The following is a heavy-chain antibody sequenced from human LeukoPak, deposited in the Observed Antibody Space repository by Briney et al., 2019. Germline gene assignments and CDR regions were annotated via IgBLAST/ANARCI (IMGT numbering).Heavy chain of an antibody. V-gene: IGHV3-21*04. D-gene: IGHD3-22*01. J-gene: IGHJ5*02. CDR2: ISSASTYI. CDR1: GFTFSDYS. Sequence: GGSLRLSCAASGFTFSDYSINWVRQAPGKGLEWVSSISSASTYIYYADSVKGRFTISRDNSKNTLYLQMNSLRAEDTAVYYCAKGLDYYDSSGHTWGQGTLVTVSS. CDR3: AKGLDYYDSSGHT.